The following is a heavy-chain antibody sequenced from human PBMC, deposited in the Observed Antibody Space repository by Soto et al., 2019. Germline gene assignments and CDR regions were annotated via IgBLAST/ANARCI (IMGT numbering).Heavy chain of an antibody. Sequence: LSLTCAIYNSSLGAFHWTWIRQPPGKGLEWIGELIHGGSTNYNPSLKSRVTFSLDTSKSQFSLHVMSVTAADTAVYYCARSPLSYDYVRQTWREVGDSFDVWGRGTSVTVSS. CDR3: ARSPLSYDYVRQTWREVGDSFDV. D-gene: IGHD3-10*02. V-gene: IGHV4-34*12. CDR2: LIHGGST. CDR1: NSSLGAFH. J-gene: IGHJ3*01.